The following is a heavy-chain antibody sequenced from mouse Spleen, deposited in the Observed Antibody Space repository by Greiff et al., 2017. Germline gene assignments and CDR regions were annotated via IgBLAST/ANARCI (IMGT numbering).Heavy chain of an antibody. CDR2: IYPGGGYT. J-gene: IGHJ4*01. D-gene: IGHD2-12*01. CDR3: ARDYKDYYAMDY. CDR1: GYTFTNYW. Sequence: VQLVESGAELVRPGTSVKISCKASGYTFTNYWLGWVKQRPGHGLEWIGDIYPGGGYTNYNEKFKGKATLTADTSSSTAYMQLSSLTSEDSAVYFCARDYKDYYAMDYWGQGTSVTVSS. V-gene: IGHV1-63*02.